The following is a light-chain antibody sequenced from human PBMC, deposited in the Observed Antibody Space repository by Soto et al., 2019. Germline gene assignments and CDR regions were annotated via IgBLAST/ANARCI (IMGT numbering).Light chain of an antibody. Sequence: DIQMPPSPSSLSASVGDRVSVTCRASASIRTFLNWYQQRPRKAPQLLIYAASSLQSGVPSRFSGSGSGADFTLTIGSLQPDDFANYYCQPSYTTTRTFGQGTKVEVK. J-gene: IGKJ1*01. V-gene: IGKV1-39*01. CDR1: ASIRTF. CDR2: AAS. CDR3: QPSYTTTRT.